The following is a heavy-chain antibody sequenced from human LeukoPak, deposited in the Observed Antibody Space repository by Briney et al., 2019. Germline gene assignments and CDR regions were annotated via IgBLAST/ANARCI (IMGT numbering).Heavy chain of an antibody. CDR1: GGSISSSSYY. Sequence: SETLSLTCTVSGGSISSSSYYWGWIRQPPGKGLERIGSIYYSGSTYYNPSLKSRVTISVDTSKNQFSLKLSSVTAADTAVYYCARQSWGYYDFWSGYYHYMDVWGKGTTVTVSS. CDR2: IYYSGST. J-gene: IGHJ6*03. D-gene: IGHD3-3*01. V-gene: IGHV4-39*01. CDR3: ARQSWGYYDFWSGYYHYMDV.